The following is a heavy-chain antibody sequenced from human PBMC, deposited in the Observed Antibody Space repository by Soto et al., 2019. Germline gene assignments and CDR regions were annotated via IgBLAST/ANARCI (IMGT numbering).Heavy chain of an antibody. J-gene: IGHJ4*02. CDR2: TYYRSQWYS. D-gene: IGHD6-19*01. V-gene: IGHV6-1*01. CDR3: ARHEQREADPFDY. CDR1: GDTVSSNSAT. Sequence: QLQQSGPGLVKPSQTLSLTCAISGDTVSSNSATWNWIRQSPSRGLEWLGRTYYRSQWYSDYALSVKSRITINPDTTKNQFSLYLNSVTPEDTAVYYCARHEQREADPFDYWGQGTLVTVSS.